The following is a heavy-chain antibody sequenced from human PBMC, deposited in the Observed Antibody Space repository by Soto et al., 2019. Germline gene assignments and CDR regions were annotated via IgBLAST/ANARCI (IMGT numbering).Heavy chain of an antibody. V-gene: IGHV1-69*01. J-gene: IGHJ3*02. CDR1: GGTFSSYA. Sequence: QVQLVQSGAEVKKAGFSVKVFCKASGGTFSSYAFNLVRPAPGKGLEWMGGVIPIFGTANYAQKFQGRVTITADESTSTAYMELSSLRSEDTAVYYCADSMPTVVTPARAHGAFDIWGQGTMVTVSS. D-gene: IGHD4-17*01. CDR3: ADSMPTVVTPARAHGAFDI. CDR2: VIPIFGTA.